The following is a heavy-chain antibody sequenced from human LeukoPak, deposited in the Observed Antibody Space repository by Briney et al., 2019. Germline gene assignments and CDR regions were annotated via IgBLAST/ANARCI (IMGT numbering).Heavy chain of an antibody. D-gene: IGHD3-10*01. J-gene: IGHJ4*02. Sequence: ASVKVSCKASGYXFTSYGISWVRQAPGQGREWLGWISAYNGNTNYAQKLQGRVTMTTDTSTSTAYMELRSLRSDDTAVYYCALTMVRGVIIPFDYWGQGTLVTVSS. V-gene: IGHV1-18*01. CDR3: ALTMVRGVIIPFDY. CDR1: GYXFTSYG. CDR2: ISAYNGNT.